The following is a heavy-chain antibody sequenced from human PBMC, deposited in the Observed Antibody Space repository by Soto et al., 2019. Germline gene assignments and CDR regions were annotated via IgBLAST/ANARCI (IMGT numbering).Heavy chain of an antibody. CDR3: ARVRSGWGIDY. Sequence: QLHLQESGSGLVKPSQTLSLTCAVSGGSISSGGYSWSWIGQQPGKGLNYIGYIYHSGSTYYNPSLKSRVTISVDRSKNQFSLKLSSVTAADTAVYYCARVRSGWGIDYWGQGTLVTVSS. D-gene: IGHD6-19*01. CDR2: IYHSGST. V-gene: IGHV4-30-2*01. J-gene: IGHJ4*02. CDR1: GGSISSGGYS.